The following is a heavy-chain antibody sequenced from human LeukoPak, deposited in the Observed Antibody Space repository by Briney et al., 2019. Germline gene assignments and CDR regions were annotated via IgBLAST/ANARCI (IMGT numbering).Heavy chain of an antibody. CDR1: GYTFTSYG. Sequence: GASVKVSCKASGYTFTSYGISWVRQAPGQGLEWMGWISAYNGNTNYAQKLQGRVTMTTDTSTSTAYMELSSLRSEDTAVYYCARRSKLGYCSSTSCSGWFDPWGQGTLVTVSS. J-gene: IGHJ5*02. CDR3: ARRSKLGYCSSTSCSGWFDP. CDR2: ISAYNGNT. V-gene: IGHV1-18*01. D-gene: IGHD2-2*01.